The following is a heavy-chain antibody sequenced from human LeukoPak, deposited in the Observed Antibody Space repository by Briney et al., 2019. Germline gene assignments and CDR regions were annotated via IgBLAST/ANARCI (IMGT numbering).Heavy chain of an antibody. CDR3: AKLYRAVTGMFFDY. D-gene: IGHD6-19*01. CDR2: ISGSGGST. V-gene: IGHV3-23*01. Sequence: GGSLRLSCAASGFTFNIYSMSWVRQAPGKGLEWVSAISGSGGSTYYADSVKGRFTISRGNSKNTLYLQLNSLRAEDTAVYYCAKLYRAVTGMFFDYWGQGTLVTVSS. CDR1: GFTFNIYS. J-gene: IGHJ4*02.